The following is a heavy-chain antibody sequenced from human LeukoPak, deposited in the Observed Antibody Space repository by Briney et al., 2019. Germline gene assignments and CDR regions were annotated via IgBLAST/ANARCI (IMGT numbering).Heavy chain of an antibody. D-gene: IGHD4-17*01. CDR3: ASLYGDYVDSDY. Sequence: APVKVSCKASGYTFTAYYMHWVRQAPGQGLEWMGWINPSSGATKYAQKFQGRVTMTRDTSISTAYMELSRLRSDDTAVYYCASLYGDYVDSDYWGQGTLVTVSS. J-gene: IGHJ4*02. V-gene: IGHV1-2*02. CDR2: INPSSGAT. CDR1: GYTFTAYY.